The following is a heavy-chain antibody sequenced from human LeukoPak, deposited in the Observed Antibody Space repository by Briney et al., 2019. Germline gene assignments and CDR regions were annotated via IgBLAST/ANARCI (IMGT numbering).Heavy chain of an antibody. CDR2: ISDNGGGS. D-gene: IGHD3/OR15-3a*01. J-gene: IGHJ4*02. Sequence: GGSLRLSCVVSGFIFRDYAMSWVRQAPGEGLEWVAGISDNGGGSYYADSLKGRFTISRDNSKNILYLQMNSLRAEDTAVYYCAKEIGRLGVPLYDYWGRGTLVTASS. CDR1: GFIFRDYA. CDR3: AKEIGRLGVPLYDY. V-gene: IGHV3-23*01.